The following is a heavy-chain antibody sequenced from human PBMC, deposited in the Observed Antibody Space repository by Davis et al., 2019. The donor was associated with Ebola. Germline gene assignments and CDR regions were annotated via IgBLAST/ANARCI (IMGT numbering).Heavy chain of an antibody. CDR1: GFTFSGSA. J-gene: IGHJ4*02. V-gene: IGHV3-73*01. Sequence: GESLKISCAASGFTFSGSAMHWVRQASGKGLEWVGRIRSNANSYATAYAASVIGRFTISRDDSKNTAYLQMNSLKTEDTAVYYCTTPGIAVAGDYWGQGTLVTVSS. CDR3: TTPGIAVAGDY. CDR2: IRSNANSYAT. D-gene: IGHD6-19*01.